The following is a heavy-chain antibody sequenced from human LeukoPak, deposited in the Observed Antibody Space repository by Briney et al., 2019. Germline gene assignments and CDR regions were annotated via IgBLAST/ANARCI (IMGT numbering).Heavy chain of an antibody. V-gene: IGHV3-30-3*01. J-gene: IGHJ2*01. D-gene: IGHD2-21*02. CDR2: ISYDGSNK. Sequence: GGSLRLSCAASGFTFSSYAMHWVRQAPGKGLEWVAVISYDGSNKYYADSVKGRFTISRDNSKNTLYLQMNSLRAEDTAVYYCARDRAYCGGDCYLHWYFDLWGRGTLVTVSS. CDR3: ARDRAYCGGDCYLHWYFDL. CDR1: GFTFSSYA.